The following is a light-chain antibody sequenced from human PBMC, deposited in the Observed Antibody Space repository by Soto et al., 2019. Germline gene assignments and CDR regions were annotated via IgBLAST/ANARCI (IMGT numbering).Light chain of an antibody. Sequence: DIQMTQSPSTLSASVGDRVTITCRASQSISTYLNWYQQKVGSAPTLLIYAASSLQSGVPSRCSGGGSGTDFTLTISSLQPEDFAMYFCQQCYSSPRTFGQGTKVEIK. V-gene: IGKV1-39*01. CDR1: QSISTY. CDR3: QQCYSSPRT. J-gene: IGKJ1*01. CDR2: AAS.